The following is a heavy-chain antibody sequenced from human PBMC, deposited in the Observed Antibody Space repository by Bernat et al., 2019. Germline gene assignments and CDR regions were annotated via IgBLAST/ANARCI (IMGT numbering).Heavy chain of an antibody. V-gene: IGHV3-23*04. Sequence: EVQLVESGGGLVQPGGSLRLSCAASGFTVSSNYMSWVRQAPGKGLEWVSAISGSGGSTYYADSVKGRFTISRDNSKNTLYLQMNSLRAEDTAVYYCAKGRVYAIGGCGDYWGQGTLVTVSS. CDR2: ISGSGGST. J-gene: IGHJ4*02. CDR3: AKGRVYAIGGCGDY. CDR1: GFTVSSNY. D-gene: IGHD2-8*01.